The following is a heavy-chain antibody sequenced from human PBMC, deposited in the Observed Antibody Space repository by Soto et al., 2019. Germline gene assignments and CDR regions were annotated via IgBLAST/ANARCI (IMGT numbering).Heavy chain of an antibody. CDR3: VKGYYYDSSGYLIYPYFDY. CDR1: VFTFSSYA. CDR2: ISSNGGST. V-gene: IGHV3-64D*06. Sequence: VGSLRLSCSASVFTFSSYAMHWVRQSPGKGLEYVSAISSNGGSTYYADSVKGRFTISRDNSKNTLYLQMSSLRAEDTAVYYCVKGYYYDSSGYLIYPYFDYWCQGTLVTVSS. D-gene: IGHD3-22*01. J-gene: IGHJ4*02.